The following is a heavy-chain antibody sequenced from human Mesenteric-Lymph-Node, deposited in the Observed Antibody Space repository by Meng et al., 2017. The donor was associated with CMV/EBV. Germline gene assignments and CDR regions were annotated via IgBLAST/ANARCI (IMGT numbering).Heavy chain of an antibody. CDR3: ARAPFNYYDSSGDPPDY. CDR2: IYYSGST. D-gene: IGHD3-22*01. Sequence: GSLRLSCTVSDGSITSSSYYWGWIRQPPGKGLEWIGNIYYSGSTYYNPSLKSRVVISVDTSRNQFSLKLSSVTAADTAVYYCARAPFNYYDSSGDPPDYWGQGTVVTVSS. J-gene: IGHJ4*02. CDR1: DGSITSSSYY. V-gene: IGHV4-39*07.